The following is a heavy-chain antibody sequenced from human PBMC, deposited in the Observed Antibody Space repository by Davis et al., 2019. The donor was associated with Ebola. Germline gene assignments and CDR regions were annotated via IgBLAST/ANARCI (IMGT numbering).Heavy chain of an antibody. D-gene: IGHD2-21*01. CDR1: GYNLISYG. CDR3: ARRRDYDVFDI. V-gene: IGHV1-18*01. CDR2: ISAYNGNT. Sequence: ASVKVSCKASGYNLISYGISWVRQAPGQGLEWMGWISAYNGNTNYAQKLQGRVTMTTDTSTTTAYMELRSLRSDDTAVYYCARRRDYDVFDIWGQGTMVTVSS. J-gene: IGHJ3*02.